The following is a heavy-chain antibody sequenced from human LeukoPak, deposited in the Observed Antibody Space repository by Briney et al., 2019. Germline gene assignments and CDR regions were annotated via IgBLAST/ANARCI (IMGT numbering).Heavy chain of an antibody. J-gene: IGHJ6*02. CDR2: IYSGGST. V-gene: IGHV3-53*01. D-gene: IGHD1-26*01. CDR1: GFTVSSNY. CDR3: ARDMERELPPGGMDV. Sequence: GGSLRLSCAASGFTVSSNYMSWVRQAPGKGLEWVSVIYSGGSTYYADSVKGRFTISRDNSKNTLYLQMNSLRAEDTAVYYCARDMERELPPGGMDVWGQGTTVTVSS.